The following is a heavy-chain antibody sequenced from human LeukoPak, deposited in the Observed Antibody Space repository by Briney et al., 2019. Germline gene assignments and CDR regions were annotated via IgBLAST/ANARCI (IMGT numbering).Heavy chain of an antibody. Sequence: TPSLTCAVYGGSFSGYYWSWVRQPPGKGPGGVGEINHSGSTNYNPSLKSRVTISVDTSKNQFSLKLSSVTAADTAVYYCARVVVVAASIGAFDIWGQGTMVTVSS. CDR1: GGSFSGYY. J-gene: IGHJ3*02. CDR3: ARVVVVAASIGAFDI. CDR2: INHSGST. V-gene: IGHV4-34*01. D-gene: IGHD2-15*01.